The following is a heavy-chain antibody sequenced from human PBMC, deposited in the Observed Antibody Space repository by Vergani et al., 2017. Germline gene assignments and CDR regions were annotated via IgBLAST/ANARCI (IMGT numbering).Heavy chain of an antibody. CDR2: INHSGST. D-gene: IGHD3-3*01. CDR1: GGSFSGYY. CDR3: ARVLRAWRLTIFGVVRFDP. J-gene: IGHJ5*02. V-gene: IGHV4-34*01. Sequence: QVQLQQWGAGLLKPSETLSLTCAVYGGSFSGYYWSWIRQPPGKGLEWFGEINHSGSTNYNPSLKSRVTISVDTSKNQFSLKLSSVTAADTAVYYCARVLRAWRLTIFGVVRFDPWGQGTLVTVSS.